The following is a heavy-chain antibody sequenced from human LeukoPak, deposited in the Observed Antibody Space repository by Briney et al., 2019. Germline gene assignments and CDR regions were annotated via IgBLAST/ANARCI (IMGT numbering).Heavy chain of an antibody. CDR3: TTGLGSSWYFHYYGMDV. J-gene: IGHJ6*02. V-gene: IGHV3-15*07. D-gene: IGHD6-13*01. Sequence: GGTLRLSCEASGFTFSNAWMNWVRQAPGKGLEGVGRIKSKTDDGTTEYAAPVKGRFTISRDDSKSTLYLKMNSLKTEDTALYYCTTGLGSSWYFHYYGMDVWGQGTTVTVSS. CDR2: IKSKTDDGTT. CDR1: GFTFSNAW.